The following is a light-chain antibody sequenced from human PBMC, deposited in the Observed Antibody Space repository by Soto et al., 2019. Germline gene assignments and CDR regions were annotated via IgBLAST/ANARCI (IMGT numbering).Light chain of an antibody. Sequence: VMTQSPLSLPVTPGESASISCRSSQRLLHSSGHNYLDWYLQKPGQSPQLLIYLGSNRASGVPDRFSGSGSGTDFTLKISRVEAEDGGVYYCMQARQSPRTFGQGTKLEIK. J-gene: IGKJ2*01. CDR3: MQARQSPRT. CDR1: QRLLHSSGHNY. V-gene: IGKV2-28*01. CDR2: LGS.